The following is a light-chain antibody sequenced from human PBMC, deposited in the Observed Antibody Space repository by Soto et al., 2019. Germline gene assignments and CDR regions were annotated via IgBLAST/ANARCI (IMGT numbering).Light chain of an antibody. CDR2: GAS. J-gene: IGKJ1*01. V-gene: IGKV3-15*01. CDR3: QQYNNWPGT. CDR1: QSVSSN. Sequence: EIVMTQSPATLSVSPGERTTLSCRASQSVSSNLAWYQQKPGQAPRLLIYGASTMATGIPARFSGRGSGTEFTLTISSLQSEDFAVYYCQQYNNWPGTFGQGNKVEIK.